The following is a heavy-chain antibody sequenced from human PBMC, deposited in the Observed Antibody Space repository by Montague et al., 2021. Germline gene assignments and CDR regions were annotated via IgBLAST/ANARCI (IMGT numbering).Heavy chain of an antibody. CDR2: FFDSRTT. J-gene: IGHJ5*02. CDR3: ARRGGQGNWFDP. CDR1: GGSLSNYY. V-gene: IGHV4-59*01. Sequence: SETLSLTCTVSGGSLSNYYWSWIRQPPGKGLEWIGYFFDSRTTNYNPSLKSRVTISVDTSKNQFSLKLSSVIAADTAIYYCARRGGQGNWFDPWGQGTLVTVSS.